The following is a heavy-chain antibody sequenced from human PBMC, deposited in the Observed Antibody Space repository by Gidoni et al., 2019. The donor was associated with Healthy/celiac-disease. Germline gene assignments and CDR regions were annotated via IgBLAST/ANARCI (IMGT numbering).Heavy chain of an antibody. CDR2: INQSGST. CDR3: AGDYYGSGSYYNGPIYDP. J-gene: IGHJ5*02. CDR1: GGSFSGYY. D-gene: IGHD3-10*01. Sequence: QVQLQQWGAGLLKPSENRSLTCAVYGGSFSGYYWSWSRPPPGKGLDWIGEINQSGSTNYNPSLKRRVTISADTSKNQFSLKLSSVTAADTAVYYCAGDYYGSGSYYNGPIYDPWGQGTLVTVSS. V-gene: IGHV4-34*01.